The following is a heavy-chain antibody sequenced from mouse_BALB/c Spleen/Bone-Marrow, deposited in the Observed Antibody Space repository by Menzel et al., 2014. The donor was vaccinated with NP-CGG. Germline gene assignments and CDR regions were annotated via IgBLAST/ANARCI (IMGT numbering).Heavy chain of an antibody. J-gene: IGHJ3*01. D-gene: IGHD2-3*01. V-gene: IGHV5-6-3*01. CDR2: INNNGVYT. CDR3: SRGDDGYFLFAY. CDR1: GFTFRNYG. Sequence: EQQLVECGAGLHQSEVPLQLSCAASGFTFRNYGMSWVRQTPDKRLEIVANINNNGVYTYYPDSVKGRFTISRENDKNTLYLQKSSLKSEDTSMYYCSRGDDGYFLFAYWGQGTLVPVSA.